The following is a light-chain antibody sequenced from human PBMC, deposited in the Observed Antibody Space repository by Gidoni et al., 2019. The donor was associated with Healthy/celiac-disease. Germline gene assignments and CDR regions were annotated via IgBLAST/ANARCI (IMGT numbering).Light chain of an antibody. Sequence: DIVLTQYPATLPLSPGERATLSCRASQRVSSYLAWYQQKPGQAPRLLIYDASTRATGIPARFSGSGSGTDFTLTISSLEPEDFAVYYCQQRSNWPPITFGQGTRLEIK. CDR2: DAS. CDR1: QRVSSY. CDR3: QQRSNWPPIT. J-gene: IGKJ5*01. V-gene: IGKV3-11*01.